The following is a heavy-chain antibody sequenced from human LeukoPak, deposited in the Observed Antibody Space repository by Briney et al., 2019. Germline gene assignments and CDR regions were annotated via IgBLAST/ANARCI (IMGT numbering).Heavy chain of an antibody. J-gene: IGHJ4*02. Sequence: GGSLRLSCAASGFTFSSYAMHWVRQAPGKGLEWVAVISHDGSNKYYADSVKGRFTISRDNSKNTLYLQMNSLRAEDTAVYYCARGRFYDILTGYNDYWGQGTLVTVSS. V-gene: IGHV3-30*04. CDR2: ISHDGSNK. CDR3: ARGRFYDILTGYNDY. D-gene: IGHD3-9*01. CDR1: GFTFSSYA.